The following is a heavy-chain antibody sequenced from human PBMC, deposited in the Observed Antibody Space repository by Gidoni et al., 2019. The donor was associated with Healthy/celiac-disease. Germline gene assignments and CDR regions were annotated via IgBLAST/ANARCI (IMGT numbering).Heavy chain of an antibody. J-gene: IGHJ4*02. Sequence: QVQLQESGPGLVKPSETLSLTCTVSGGSISSYYWSWIRQPPGKGLEWIGYIYYSGSTNYNPSLKSRVTISVDTSKNQFSLKLSSVTAADTAVYYCARQKVHDSSGYFDYWGQGTLVTVSS. CDR2: IYYSGST. CDR3: ARQKVHDSSGYFDY. V-gene: IGHV4-59*08. D-gene: IGHD3-22*01. CDR1: GGSISSYY.